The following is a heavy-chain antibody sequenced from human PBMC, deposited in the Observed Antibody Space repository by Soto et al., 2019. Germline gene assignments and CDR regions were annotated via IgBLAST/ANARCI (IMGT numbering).Heavy chain of an antibody. D-gene: IGHD3-22*01. Sequence: LSLTCAASGFTFSSYAMSWVRQAPGKGLEWVSAISGSGGSTYYADSVKGRFTISRDNSKNTLYLQMNSLRAEDTAVYYCAKGVDYDSSGYAFDIWGQGTMVTVSS. CDR2: ISGSGGST. J-gene: IGHJ3*02. CDR1: GFTFSSYA. V-gene: IGHV3-23*01. CDR3: AKGVDYDSSGYAFDI.